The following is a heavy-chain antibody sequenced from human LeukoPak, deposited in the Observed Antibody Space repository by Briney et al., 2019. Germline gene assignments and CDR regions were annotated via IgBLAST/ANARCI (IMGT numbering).Heavy chain of an antibody. D-gene: IGHD6-13*01. J-gene: IGHJ3*02. CDR1: GFTFDDYA. CDR2: ISWNSGSI. CDR3: AKERAEAGRAFDI. Sequence: GGSLRLSCAASGFTFDDYAMHWVRQAPGKGLEWVSGISWNSGSIGYADSVKGRFTISRDNAKNSLYLQMNSLRAEDTALYYCAKERAEAGRAFDIWGQGTMVTVSS. V-gene: IGHV3-9*01.